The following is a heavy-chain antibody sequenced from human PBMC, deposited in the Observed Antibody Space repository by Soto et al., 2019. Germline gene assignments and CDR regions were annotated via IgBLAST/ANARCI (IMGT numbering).Heavy chain of an antibody. CDR3: AKGLDRASLDF. CDR2: LTADSDDT. J-gene: IGHJ4*02. V-gene: IGHV3-23*01. Sequence: EVQLLESGGTLVQPGGSLRLSCVASGFTFSTHTMNWVRQAPGKGLEWVSRLTADSDDTSYADSIKGRFTISRDNSKNTLYLQMNSMRAEDTAIYYCAKGLDRASLDFWGKGALVTVSS. CDR1: GFTFSTHT. D-gene: IGHD1-1*01.